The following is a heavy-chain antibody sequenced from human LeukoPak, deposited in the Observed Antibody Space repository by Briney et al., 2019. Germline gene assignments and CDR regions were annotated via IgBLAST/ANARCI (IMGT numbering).Heavy chain of an antibody. CDR3: ARRPSYNWNYYFDY. CDR1: GGSISSSSYY. Sequence: PSETLSLTCTVSGGSISSSSYYWGWIRQPPGKGLEWIVSIYYSGSTYYNPSLKSRVTISVDTSKNQFSLKLSSVTAADTAVYYCARRPSYNWNYYFDYWGQGTLVTVSS. V-gene: IGHV4-39*01. CDR2: IYYSGST. D-gene: IGHD1-7*01. J-gene: IGHJ4*02.